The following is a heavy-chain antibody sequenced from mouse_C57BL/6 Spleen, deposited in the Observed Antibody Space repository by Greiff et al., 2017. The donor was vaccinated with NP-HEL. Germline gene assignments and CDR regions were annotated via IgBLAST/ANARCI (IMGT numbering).Heavy chain of an antibody. CDR3: AAVVAPY. CDR1: GYTFTDYY. Sequence: EVQLQQSGPELVKPGASVKISCKASGYTFTDYYMNWVKQSHGKSLEWIGDINPNNGGTSYNQKFKGKATLTVDKSSSTAYMELRSLTSEDSAVYYCAAVVAPYWGEGTLVTVSA. V-gene: IGHV1-26*01. D-gene: IGHD1-1*01. CDR2: INPNNGGT. J-gene: IGHJ3*01.